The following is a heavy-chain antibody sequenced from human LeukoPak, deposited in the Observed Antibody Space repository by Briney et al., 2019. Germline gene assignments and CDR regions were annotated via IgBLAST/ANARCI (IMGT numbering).Heavy chain of an antibody. V-gene: IGHV1-69*04. CDR2: IIPIFGIA. CDR1: GGTFSSYA. Sequence: SVKVSCKASGGTFSSYAISWVRQAPGQGLEWMGRIIPIFGIANYAQKFQGRVTITADKSTSTAYMELSSLRSEGTAVYYCARDRGHAYDSSGYFDYWGQGTLVTVSS. CDR3: ARDRGHAYDSSGYFDY. D-gene: IGHD3-22*01. J-gene: IGHJ4*02.